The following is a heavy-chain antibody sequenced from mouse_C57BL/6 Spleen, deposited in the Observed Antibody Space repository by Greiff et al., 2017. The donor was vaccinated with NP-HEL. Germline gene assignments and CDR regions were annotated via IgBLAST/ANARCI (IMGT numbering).Heavy chain of an antibody. CDR3: ARSLRLVFYYAMDY. J-gene: IGHJ4*01. CDR2: IDPSDSYT. CDR1: GYTFTSYW. V-gene: IGHV1-69*01. D-gene: IGHD3-2*02. Sequence: QVQLQQPGAELVMPGASVKLSCKASGYTFTSYWMNWVKQRPGQGLEWIGEIDPSDSYTNYNKKFKGKATLTVDKSSSTAYMQLSSLTSEECAVYYCARSLRLVFYYAMDYWGKGTSVTVSA.